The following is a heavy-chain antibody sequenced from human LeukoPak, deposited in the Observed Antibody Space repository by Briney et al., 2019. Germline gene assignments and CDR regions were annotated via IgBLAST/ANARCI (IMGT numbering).Heavy chain of an antibody. CDR3: STGSSGSPFGF. CDR1: GISFNNAW. Sequence: GGSLRLSCAASGISFNNAWMSWVRQAPGKGLEWAGRIKSKTDGGTTDYAAPVKGRFSISRDDSKKTLYLQMNSLKTEDTAIYYCSTGSSGSPFGFWGQGTLVTVSS. D-gene: IGHD1-26*01. CDR2: IKSKTDGGTT. J-gene: IGHJ4*02. V-gene: IGHV3-15*01.